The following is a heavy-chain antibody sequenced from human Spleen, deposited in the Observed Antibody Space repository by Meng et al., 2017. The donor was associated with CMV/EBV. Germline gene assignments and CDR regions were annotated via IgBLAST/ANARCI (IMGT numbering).Heavy chain of an antibody. CDR2: MYTGGST. J-gene: IGHJ6*02. Sequence: GGSLRLSCAASGFSVTNNYMTWVRQAPGKGLEWVSLMYTGGSTYYADSVKGRFTISRDNSKHTLYLQMNSLRPEDTAVYYCARHIQPYYYYGMDVWGLGTTVTVS. D-gene: IGHD5-18*01. CDR3: ARHIQPYYYYGMDV. V-gene: IGHV3-66*02. CDR1: GFSVTNNY.